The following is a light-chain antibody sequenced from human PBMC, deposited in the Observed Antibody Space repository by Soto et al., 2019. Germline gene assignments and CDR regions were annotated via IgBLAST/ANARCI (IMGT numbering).Light chain of an antibody. CDR3: SSYTSSSTVV. Sequence: QSVLTQPASVSGSPGQSITISCTGTSSDVGGYKYVSWYQQHPGKAPKLMIYDVSNRPSGVSNRFSGSKSGNTASQTISGLQAEDEADYYCSSYTSSSTVVFGGGTQLTVL. J-gene: IGLJ2*01. CDR1: SSDVGGYKY. V-gene: IGLV2-14*01. CDR2: DVS.